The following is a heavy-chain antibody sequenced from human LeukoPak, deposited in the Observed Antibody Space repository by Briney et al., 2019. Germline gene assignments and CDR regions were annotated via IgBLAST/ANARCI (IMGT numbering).Heavy chain of an antibody. J-gene: IGHJ4*02. CDR3: ARSVWWLRTSLPPLYFDY. V-gene: IGHV4-59*01. D-gene: IGHD5-12*01. CDR2: IYYSGST. Sequence: SETLSLTCTVSGGSISSYYWSWIRQPPGKGLEWLGYIYYSGSTNYNPSLKSRVTISVDTSKNQFSLKLSSVTAADTAVYYCARSVWWLRTSLPPLYFDYWGQGTLVTVSS. CDR1: GGSISSYY.